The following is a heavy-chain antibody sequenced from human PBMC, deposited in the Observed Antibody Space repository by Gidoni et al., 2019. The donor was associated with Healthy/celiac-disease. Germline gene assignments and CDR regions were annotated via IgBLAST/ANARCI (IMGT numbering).Heavy chain of an antibody. V-gene: IGHV3-30-3*01. CDR1: GFTFSSYA. J-gene: IGHJ4*02. D-gene: IGHD3-10*01. CDR2: ISYDGSNK. Sequence: QVQLVESGGGVVQPVRSLRLSCAASGFTFSSYAMHWSRQAPGKGLEWVAVISYDGSNKYYADSVKGRFTISRDNSKNTLYLQMNSRRAEDTAVYYCARDKYYYWGQGTLVTVSS. CDR3: ARDKYYY.